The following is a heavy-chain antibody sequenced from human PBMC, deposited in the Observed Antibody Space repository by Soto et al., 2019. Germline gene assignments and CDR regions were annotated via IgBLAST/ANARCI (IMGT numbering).Heavy chain of an antibody. J-gene: IGHJ4*02. CDR2: MNRDATIV. D-gene: IGHD7-27*01. V-gene: IGHV3-74*01. CDR1: GFTFGSYW. CDR3: ARDNWGSLDN. Sequence: GGSLRLSCAASGFTFGSYWTTWVRQDPVNGLVWVAHMNRDATIVVYGDSVKGRFTFSRDNAKSTVYLQMDSLTVEDTGVYYCARDNWGSLDNWGQGTLVTVSS.